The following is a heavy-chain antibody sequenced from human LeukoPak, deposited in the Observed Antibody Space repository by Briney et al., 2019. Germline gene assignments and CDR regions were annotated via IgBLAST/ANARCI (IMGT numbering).Heavy chain of an antibody. J-gene: IGHJ4*02. D-gene: IGHD4-17*01. CDR2: IKSKADGGTP. CDR1: GLNFNNAW. V-gene: IGHV3-15*01. CDR3: ARESYGDLYFDY. Sequence: GGSLRLSCAASGLNFNNAWMSWVRQAPGKGLEWVGRIKSKADGGTPDYAAPVKGRFTISRDNSKNTLYLQMNSLRAEDTAVYYCARESYGDLYFDYWGQGTLVTVSS.